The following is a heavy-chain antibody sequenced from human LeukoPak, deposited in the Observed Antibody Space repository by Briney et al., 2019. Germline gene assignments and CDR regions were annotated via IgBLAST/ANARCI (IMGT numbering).Heavy chain of an antibody. CDR1: GGTFSSYA. J-gene: IGHJ4*02. CDR2: IIPILGIA. D-gene: IGHD1-26*01. V-gene: IGHV1-69*04. Sequence: SVKVSCKASGGTFSSYAISWVRQAPGQGLEWMGRIIPILGIANYAQKFQGRVTITADKSTSTAYMELSSLRSEDTAVYFCATGGIWDLLNYWGQGTLVTVSA. CDR3: ATGGIWDLLNY.